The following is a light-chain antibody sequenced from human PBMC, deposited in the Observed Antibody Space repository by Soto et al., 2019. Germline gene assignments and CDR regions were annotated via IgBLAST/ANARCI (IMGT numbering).Light chain of an antibody. CDR1: QSVSSY. CDR3: QQRSNWPPTWT. Sequence: EIVLTPSPATLSLSPGERAPLSCRASQSVSSYLAWYQQKPGQAPRLLIYDASNRATGIPARFSGSGSGTDFTLTISSLEPEDFAVYYCQQRSNWPPTWTFGQGTKV. V-gene: IGKV3-11*01. CDR2: DAS. J-gene: IGKJ1*01.